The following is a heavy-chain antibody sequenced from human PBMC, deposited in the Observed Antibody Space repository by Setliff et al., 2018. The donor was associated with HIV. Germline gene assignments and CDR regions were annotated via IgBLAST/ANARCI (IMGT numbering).Heavy chain of an antibody. CDR2: MNANSGSA. CDR1: GYTFNTYD. J-gene: IGHJ4*02. CDR3: ARGVTTIQY. V-gene: IGHV1-8*02. D-gene: IGHD4-4*01. Sequence: ASVKVSCKASGYTFNTYDLVWVRQTSGQGLEWMGSMNANSGSAVYAPQFQGRVTMTRNTSISTAYMDMSSLRSEYTAVYYCARGVTTIQYWGQGSLVTVSS.